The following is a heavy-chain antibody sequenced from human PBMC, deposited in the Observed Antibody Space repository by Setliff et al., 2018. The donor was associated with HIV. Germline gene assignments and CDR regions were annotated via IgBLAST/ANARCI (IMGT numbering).Heavy chain of an antibody. Sequence: ASVKVSCKASGYTFTSYGISWVRQAPGQGLEWMGWISAYNGNTNYAQKLQGRVTMTTDISTSTAYMELRSLRSDDTAVYYCARESLSSGSYSLIDYWGQGTLVTVSS. D-gene: IGHD1-26*01. V-gene: IGHV1-18*01. CDR1: GYTFTSYG. J-gene: IGHJ4*02. CDR2: ISAYNGNT. CDR3: ARESLSSGSYSLIDY.